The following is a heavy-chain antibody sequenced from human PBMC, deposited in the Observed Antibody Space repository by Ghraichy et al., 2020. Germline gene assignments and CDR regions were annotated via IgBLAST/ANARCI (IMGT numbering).Heavy chain of an antibody. V-gene: IGHV4-34*01. J-gene: IGHJ6*02. CDR3: ARRGPWGIVVVPARYYGMDV. CDR1: GGSFSGYY. Sequence: SETLSLTCAVYGGSFSGYYWSWIRQPPGKGLEWIGEINHSGSTNYNPSLKSRVTISVDTSKNQFSLKLSSVTAADTAVYYCARRGPWGIVVVPARYYGMDVWGQGTTVTVSS. D-gene: IGHD2-2*01. CDR2: INHSGST.